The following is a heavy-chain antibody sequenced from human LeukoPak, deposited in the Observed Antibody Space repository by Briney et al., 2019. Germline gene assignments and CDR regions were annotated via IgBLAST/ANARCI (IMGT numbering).Heavy chain of an antibody. CDR3: DIVVVVAAPYYYYGMDV. D-gene: IGHD2-15*01. Sequence: PGGSLRLSCAASGFTFSDYYMSWIRQAPGKGLEWVSYISSSGSTIYYADSVKGRFTISRGNAKNSLYLQMNSLRAEDTAVYARDIVVVVAAPYYYYGMDVWGQGTTVTVSS. J-gene: IGHJ6*02. CDR2: ISSSGSTI. V-gene: IGHV3-11*01. CDR1: GFTFSDYY.